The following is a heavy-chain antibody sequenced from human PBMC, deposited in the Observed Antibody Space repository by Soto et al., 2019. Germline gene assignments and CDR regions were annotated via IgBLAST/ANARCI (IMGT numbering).Heavy chain of an antibody. Sequence: GGSLRLSCAASGFTFSSYDMHWVRQTTGKGLEWVSAIGTAGDTYYPGSVKGRFTISRENAKNSLYLQMNSLRAGDTAVYYCARGNSYYDSSGYYFRLDYWGQGTLVTVSS. CDR2: IGTAGDT. CDR1: GFTFSSYD. CDR3: ARGNSYYDSSGYYFRLDY. V-gene: IGHV3-13*01. D-gene: IGHD3-22*01. J-gene: IGHJ4*02.